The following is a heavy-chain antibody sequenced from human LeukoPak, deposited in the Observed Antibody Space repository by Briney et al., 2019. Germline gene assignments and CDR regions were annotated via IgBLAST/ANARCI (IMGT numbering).Heavy chain of an antibody. CDR1: GYTFTGYY. D-gene: IGHD7-27*01. CDR2: INPNSGGT. CDR3: ARAPGREGTNWFDP. J-gene: IGHJ5*02. Sequence: ASVKVSCKASGYTFTGYYMHWVRQAPGQGLEWMGWINPNSGGTNYAQKFQGRVTMTRDTSISTAYMELSRLRSDDTAVYYCARAPGREGTNWFDPWGQGTLVTVSS. V-gene: IGHV1-2*02.